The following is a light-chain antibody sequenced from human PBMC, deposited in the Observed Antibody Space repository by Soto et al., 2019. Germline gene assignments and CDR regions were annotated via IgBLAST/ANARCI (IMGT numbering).Light chain of an antibody. V-gene: IGLV2-14*01. J-gene: IGLJ1*01. Sequence: QSVLTQPASVSGSPGQSITISCTGTSSDVGGYNYVSWYQQHPGKAPKLMIYDVSNRPSGVSNRFSGSKSGNTASLTISGLQAEDEADYYCSSYTSSSTLDTVFGTVTKVTVL. CDR2: DVS. CDR3: SSYTSSSTLDTV. CDR1: SSDVGGYNY.